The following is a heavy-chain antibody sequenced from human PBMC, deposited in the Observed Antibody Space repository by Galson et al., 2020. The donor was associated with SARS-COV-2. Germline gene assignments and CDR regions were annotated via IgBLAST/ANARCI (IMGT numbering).Heavy chain of an antibody. D-gene: IGHD1-26*01. CDR2: ISYHGSNK. J-gene: IGHJ4*02. CDR3: ARGDGSYRTYFDY. V-gene: IGHV3-30*01. Sequence: GSLKISCAASGFTFSSYAMHWVRQAPGKGLEWVAVISYHGSNKYYADSVKGRFTISRDNSKNTLYLQMNSLRVEDTAVYYCARGDGSYRTYFDYWGQGTLVTVSS. CDR1: GFTFSSYA.